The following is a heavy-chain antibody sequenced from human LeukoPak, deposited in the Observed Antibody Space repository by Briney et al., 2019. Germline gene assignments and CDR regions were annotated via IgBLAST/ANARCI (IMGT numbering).Heavy chain of an antibody. CDR1: GFIFRNYG. V-gene: IGHV3-33*06. J-gene: IGHJ3*02. CDR3: VKERAPFDAFDI. Sequence: GRSLRLSCAVSGFIFRNYGMHWVPQTPGKGREWVAVIRSNGINKYYTDSVKGRFITSRDNSENTLSLQMNDQRVEDTAVYYCVKERAPFDAFDIWGQGTVATDS. CDR2: IRSNGINK.